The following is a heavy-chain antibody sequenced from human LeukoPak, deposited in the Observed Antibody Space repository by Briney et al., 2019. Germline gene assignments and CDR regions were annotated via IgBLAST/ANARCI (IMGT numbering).Heavy chain of an antibody. CDR1: GFTFSSYS. V-gene: IGHV3-21*01. CDR3: ARESDYSGWSPL. Sequence: GGSLRLSCAASGFTFSSYSMNWVRQAPGKGLEWVSSISSSSSYMYYADSVKGRFTISRDNAKNSLYLQMNSLRAEDTAVYYCARESDYSGWSPLWGQGTLVTVSS. J-gene: IGHJ4*02. CDR2: ISSSSSYM. D-gene: IGHD6-19*01.